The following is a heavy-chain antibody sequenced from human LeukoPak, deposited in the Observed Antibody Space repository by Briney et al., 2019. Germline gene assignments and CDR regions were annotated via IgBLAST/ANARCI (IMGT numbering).Heavy chain of an antibody. D-gene: IGHD4-11*01. V-gene: IGHV3-7*03. CDR1: GFTFSSYW. J-gene: IGHJ4*02. Sequence: GGSLRLSCAVSGFTFSSYWMSWVRQAPGKGLEWAANIKQDGSEKYYVDSVKGRFTISRDNAKNSLFLQMNSLRAEDTAVYYCATGRQCGYWGQGTLVTVSS. CDR3: ATGRQCGY. CDR2: IKQDGSEK.